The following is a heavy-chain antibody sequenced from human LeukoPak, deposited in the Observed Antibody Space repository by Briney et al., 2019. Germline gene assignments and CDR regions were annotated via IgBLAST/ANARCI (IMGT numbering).Heavy chain of an antibody. D-gene: IGHD6-19*01. CDR3: AREEVAVAHFDY. CDR2: INHSGST. J-gene: IGHJ4*02. Sequence: SETLSLTCAVYGGSFSGYYWSWIRQPPGKGLEWIGEINHSGSTNYNPSLKSRVTISVDTSKNQFSLKLSSVTAADTAVYYCAREEVAVAHFDYWGQGTLVTVSS. CDR1: GGSFSGYY. V-gene: IGHV4-34*01.